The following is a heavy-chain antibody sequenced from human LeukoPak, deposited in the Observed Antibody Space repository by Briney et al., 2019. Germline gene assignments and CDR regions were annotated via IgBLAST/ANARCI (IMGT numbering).Heavy chain of an antibody. V-gene: IGHV4-39*01. D-gene: IGHD2-2*01. CDR2: IYYSGST. Sequence: PSETLSLTCSVSGGSISSSSYYWGWIRQPPGKGLEWIGSIYYSGSTYYNPSLKSRVTISVDTSKNQFSLKLSSVTAADTAVYYCARHLIVAVPAAIRSVNNWFDPWGQGTLVTVSS. CDR3: ARHLIVAVPAAIRSVNNWFDP. J-gene: IGHJ5*02. CDR1: GGSISSSSYY.